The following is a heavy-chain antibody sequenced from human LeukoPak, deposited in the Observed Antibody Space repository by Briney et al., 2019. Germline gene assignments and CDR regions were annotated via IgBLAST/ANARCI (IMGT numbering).Heavy chain of an antibody. D-gene: IGHD6-19*01. V-gene: IGHV4-39*07. Sequence: PSETLSLTCTVSGGPISTSGYYWGWIRQPPGKGLEYFASVDSSGNAYYNPSLQSRVTISSDTSKNQFSLKLSSVTAADTAVYYCTRDRGQWLVDYWGQGTLVTVSS. J-gene: IGHJ4*02. CDR1: GGPISTSGYY. CDR2: VDSSGNA. CDR3: TRDRGQWLVDY.